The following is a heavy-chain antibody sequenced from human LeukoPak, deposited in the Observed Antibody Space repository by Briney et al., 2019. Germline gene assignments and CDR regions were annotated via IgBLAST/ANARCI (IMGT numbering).Heavy chain of an antibody. CDR3: ARTPPPEGYYDSSGYYYYYMDV. CDR1: GGTFSSYA. CDR2: IIPIFGTA. J-gene: IGHJ6*03. D-gene: IGHD3-22*01. V-gene: IGHV1-69*05. Sequence: ASVKVSCKASGGTFSSYAISWVRQAPGRGLEWMGGIIPIFGTANYAQKFQGRVTITTDESTSTAYMELSSLRSEDTAVYYCARTPPPEGYYDSSGYYYYYMDVWGKGTTVTVSS.